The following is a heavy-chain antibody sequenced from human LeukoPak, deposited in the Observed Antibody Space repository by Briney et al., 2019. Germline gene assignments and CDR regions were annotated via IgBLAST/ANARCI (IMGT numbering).Heavy chain of an antibody. CDR2: ISWDGGST. V-gene: IGHV3-43D*03. CDR3: ARDDGGSYPTTLEY. D-gene: IGHD1-26*01. J-gene: IGHJ4*02. Sequence: GGSLRLSCAASGFTFDDYTMHWVRQAPGKGLEWVSLISWDGGSTYYADSVKGRFTISRDNSKNSLYLQMNSLRAEDTAVYYCARDDGGSYPTTLEYWGQGTLVTVSS. CDR1: GFTFDDYT.